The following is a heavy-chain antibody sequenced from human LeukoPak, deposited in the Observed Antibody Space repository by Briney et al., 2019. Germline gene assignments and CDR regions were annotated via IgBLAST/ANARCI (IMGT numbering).Heavy chain of an antibody. CDR2: IYYSGST. Sequence: SETLSLTCTVSGGSISSSSYYWGWIRQPPGKGLEWIGSIYYSGSTYYNPSLKSRVTISVDTSKNQFSLKLSSVTAADTAVYYCARGYHLQGELLDHWGQGTLVTVSS. D-gene: IGHD1-26*01. V-gene: IGHV4-39*07. J-gene: IGHJ4*02. CDR3: ARGYHLQGELLDH. CDR1: GGSISSSSYY.